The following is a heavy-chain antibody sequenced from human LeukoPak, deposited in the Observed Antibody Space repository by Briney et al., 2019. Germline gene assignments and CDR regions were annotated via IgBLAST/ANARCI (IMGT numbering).Heavy chain of an antibody. CDR2: ISYDGSNK. V-gene: IGHV3-30*03. CDR3: ARAFHVDY. Sequence: GGSLRLSCAASGFTFSSYGMPWVRQAPGKGLEWVAVISYDGSNKYYADSVKGRFTISRDNSKNTLYLQMNSLRAEDTAVYYCARAFHVDYWGQGTLVTVSS. CDR1: GFTFSSYG. J-gene: IGHJ4*02.